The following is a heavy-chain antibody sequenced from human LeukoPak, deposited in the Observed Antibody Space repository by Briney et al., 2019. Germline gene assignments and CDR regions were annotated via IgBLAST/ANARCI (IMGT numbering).Heavy chain of an antibody. Sequence: SETLSLTCAVYGGSFSDYYWNWIRQPPGKGPEWIGDISHGGTTRYNPSLKSRLTISFDTSKNQFSLNLISVTAADTAVYYCARGHSDFGVIMGWFDPWGQGTLVTVSS. CDR3: ARGHSDFGVIMGWFDP. V-gene: IGHV4-34*01. J-gene: IGHJ5*02. CDR1: GGSFSDYY. CDR2: ISHGGTT. D-gene: IGHD2-21*01.